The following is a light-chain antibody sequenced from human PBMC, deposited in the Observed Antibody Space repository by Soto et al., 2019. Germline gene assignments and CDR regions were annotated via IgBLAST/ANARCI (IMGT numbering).Light chain of an antibody. J-gene: IGLJ2*01. CDR3: CSYAGSYTPVV. V-gene: IGLV2-11*01. Sequence: QSVLTRPRSVSGSPGQSVTISCTGTSSDVGGYNYVSWYQQHPGKAPKLMIYDVSKRPSGVPDRFSGSKSGNTASLTISGLQAEDEADYYCCSYAGSYTPVVFGGGTKVTVL. CDR2: DVS. CDR1: SSDVGGYNY.